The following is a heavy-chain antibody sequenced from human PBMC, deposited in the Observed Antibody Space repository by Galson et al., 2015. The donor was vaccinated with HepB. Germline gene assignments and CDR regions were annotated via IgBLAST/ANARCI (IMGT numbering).Heavy chain of an antibody. CDR3: TKGSQSSGWYASDY. J-gene: IGHJ4*02. Sequence: SLRLSCAASGFTFDDHTMQWVRQVPGKGLEWVSLISWDAVSTYYADSVKGRFTTSRDNNKNSLYLQMNSLRTEDTAFYYCTKGSQSSGWYASDYWGQGTLVIVSS. CDR2: ISWDAVST. V-gene: IGHV3-43*01. D-gene: IGHD6-19*01. CDR1: GFTFDDHT.